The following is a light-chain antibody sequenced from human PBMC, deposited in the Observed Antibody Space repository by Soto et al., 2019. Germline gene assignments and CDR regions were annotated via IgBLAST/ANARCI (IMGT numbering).Light chain of an antibody. CDR2: DAS. CDR1: QSVGSY. V-gene: IGKV3-11*01. Sequence: EIVLTQSQATLSLCPLGSGPLXCRASQSVGSYLGWYQQKPGQAPRLLIYDASNRATGIPARFSGSGFGTDFTLTISSLEPEDFAVYYCQQRHNWITFGQGTRLE. J-gene: IGKJ5*01. CDR3: QQRHNWIT.